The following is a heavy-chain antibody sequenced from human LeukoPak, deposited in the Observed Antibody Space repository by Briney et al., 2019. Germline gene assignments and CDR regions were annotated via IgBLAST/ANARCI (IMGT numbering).Heavy chain of an antibody. CDR2: ISGRGDTT. CDR3: AKVVGSFDY. J-gene: IGHJ4*02. Sequence: GGSLRLSCAASGFTFSSYAMSWVRQAPGKGLEWISAISGRGDTTYYADSVKGRFNIFRDNSKNTLYLQMSSLLAEDTALYYCAKVVGSFDYWGQGTLVTVSS. CDR1: GFTFSSYA. V-gene: IGHV3-23*01. D-gene: IGHD6-25*01.